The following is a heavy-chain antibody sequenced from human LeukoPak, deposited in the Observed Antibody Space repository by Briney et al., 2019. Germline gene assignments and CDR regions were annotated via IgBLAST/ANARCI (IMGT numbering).Heavy chain of an antibody. CDR3: AQKAPYSPGYSQD. J-gene: IGHJ1*01. CDR2: IYHSGTT. D-gene: IGHD2-15*01. V-gene: IGHV4-59*01. Sequence: SETLSLTCTVSGGSITSYYWTWIRQPPGKGLEWIGYIYHSGTTNYNPSLKSRVTISVDTSKNQFSLKLSSATAADTAVYYCAQKAPYSPGYSQDWGQGTLVTVSS. CDR1: GGSITSYY.